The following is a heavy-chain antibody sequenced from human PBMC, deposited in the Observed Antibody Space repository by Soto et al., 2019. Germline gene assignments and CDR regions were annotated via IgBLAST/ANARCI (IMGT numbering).Heavy chain of an antibody. Sequence: PGQGLEWMGVMTPSDGSTNYAQSFQGRVTMTRDTSTRTVYVELSSLRSEDTAVYYCAKNCGGDCSNGFDIWGQGTKVTVSS. V-gene: IGHV1-46*01. CDR3: AKNCGGDCSNGFDI. CDR2: MTPSDGST. D-gene: IGHD2-21*02. J-gene: IGHJ3*02.